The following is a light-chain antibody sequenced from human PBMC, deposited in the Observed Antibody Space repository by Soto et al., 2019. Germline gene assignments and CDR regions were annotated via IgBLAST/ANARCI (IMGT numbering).Light chain of an antibody. J-gene: IGKJ1*01. CDR1: QSVNNN. Sequence: ETLMTHXPXPLXLXXXGRSTLXXRASQSVNNNLAWYQQKLGQAPRVLIYGASTRATGIPARFTGSGSGTEFILTITSLQSEDSAVYYCQEYNTWPWTFGQGTKWIS. V-gene: IGKV3-15*01. CDR3: QEYNTWPWT. CDR2: GAS.